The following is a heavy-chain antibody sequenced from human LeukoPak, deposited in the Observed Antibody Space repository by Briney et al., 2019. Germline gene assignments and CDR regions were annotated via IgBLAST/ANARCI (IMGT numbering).Heavy chain of an antibody. J-gene: IGHJ6*02. CDR1: GFTLSNHW. CDR3: ARGHYGLDV. V-gene: IGHV3-7*01. Sequence: GGSLRLSCAASGFTLSNHWLTWVRQAPGKRPQWVAHINSSGSETAFLDSVRGRFTISRDSSTNSLYLQVNTLRVEDPAVSHCARGHYGLDVWGQGTTVTVSS. CDR2: INSSGSET.